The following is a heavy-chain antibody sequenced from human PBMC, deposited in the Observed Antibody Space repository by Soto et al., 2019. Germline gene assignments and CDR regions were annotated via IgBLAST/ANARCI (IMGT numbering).Heavy chain of an antibody. V-gene: IGHV4-61*01. Sequence: PSETMSLTSAVSGDSVSTGNSSWNWIQQPPGKGLEWIGYVHSSGITNYNPSLKRRVTISVDTSRNQFSLRLSSVTAADTAVYYCARGLTMGQLPSHFDHWGQGTLVTVSS. CDR3: ARGLTMGQLPSHFDH. J-gene: IGHJ5*02. CDR2: VHSSGIT. CDR1: GDSVSTGNSS. D-gene: IGHD3-16*01.